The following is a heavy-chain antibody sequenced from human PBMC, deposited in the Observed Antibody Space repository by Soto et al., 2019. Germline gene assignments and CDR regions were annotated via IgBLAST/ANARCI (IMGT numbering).Heavy chain of an antibody. D-gene: IGHD3-3*02. CDR1: GFTCSSYA. V-gene: IGHV3-23*01. CDR3: AKGNGRIFGVVISEGESLYYYYMDV. CDR2: ISGSGGST. Sequence: PGGSLRLSCAASGFTCSSYAMSWVRQAPGKGLEWVSAISGSGGSTYYADSVKGRFTISRDNSKNTLYLQMNSLRAEDTAVYYCAKGNGRIFGVVISEGESLYYYYMDVWGKGTTVTVSS. J-gene: IGHJ6*03.